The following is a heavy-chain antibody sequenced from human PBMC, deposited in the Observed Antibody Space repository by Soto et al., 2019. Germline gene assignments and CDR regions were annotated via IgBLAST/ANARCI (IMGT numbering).Heavy chain of an antibody. D-gene: IGHD4-17*01. CDR2: ISHDGHA. J-gene: IGHJ5*02. CDR3: SRQVYGDYSGGNWFDP. V-gene: IGHV4-39*01. Sequence: SETLSVTCSVLDDSISDSRYYWVWIRPSPEKGLEWIGSISHDGHAYYNPPLKSRVTLFADTSRNQFSLKMNSVTVADTSLYFCSRQVYGDYSGGNWFDPWGQGAPVTVSS. CDR1: DDSISDSRYY.